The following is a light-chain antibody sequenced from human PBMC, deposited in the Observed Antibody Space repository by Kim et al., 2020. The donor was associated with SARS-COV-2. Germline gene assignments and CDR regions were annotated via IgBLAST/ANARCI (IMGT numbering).Light chain of an antibody. CDR3: HQYNNYSPGT. J-gene: IGKJ2*01. Sequence: DIQMTQSPSTLSASVGDRVTITCRASQSINSWLAWYQQKPGKAPKLLIYDASNLESGVPSRFSGSGSGTEFTLSISSLQPDDFATYYCHQYNNYSPGTFGQGTKLEF. V-gene: IGKV1-5*01. CDR1: QSINSW. CDR2: DAS.